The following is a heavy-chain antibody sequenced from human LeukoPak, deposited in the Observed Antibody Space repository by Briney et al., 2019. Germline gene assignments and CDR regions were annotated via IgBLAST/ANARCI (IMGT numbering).Heavy chain of an antibody. CDR3: ARGFPIFGVALNWFDP. CDR1: GGSFSGYY. Sequence: PSETLSLTCAVYGGSFSGYYWSWIRQPPGKGLEWIGEINHSGSTNYNPSLKSRVTISVDTPKNQFSLKLSSVTAADTAVYYCARGFPIFGVALNWFDPWGQGTLVTVSS. D-gene: IGHD3-3*01. CDR2: INHSGST. V-gene: IGHV4-34*01. J-gene: IGHJ5*02.